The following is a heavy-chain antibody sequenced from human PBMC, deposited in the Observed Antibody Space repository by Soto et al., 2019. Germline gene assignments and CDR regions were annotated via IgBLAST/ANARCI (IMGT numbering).Heavy chain of an antibody. CDR2: ISITGNYK. CDR1: GFTFSSFN. CDR3: ASRRLGYCTGGTCPEF. Sequence: EVQLVESGGGLVKPGGSLRLSCAASGFTFSSFNMDWVRQAPGKGLEWVSSISITGNYKYYADSLKGRFTISRDNAQNLLCLQMVSLRPEDTAVYYCASRRLGYCTGGTCPEFWGQGTLVTVTS. V-gene: IGHV3-21*01. J-gene: IGHJ4*02. D-gene: IGHD2-15*01.